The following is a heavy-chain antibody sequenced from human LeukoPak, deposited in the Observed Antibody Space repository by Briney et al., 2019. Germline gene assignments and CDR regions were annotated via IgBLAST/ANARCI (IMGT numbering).Heavy chain of an antibody. CDR3: ASWYSGSYLNLSYYYYYMDV. Sequence: SETLSLTCTVSGVSISSYYWSWIRQPPGKGLEWIGYIYYSGSTNYNPSLKSRVTISVDTSKNQFSLKLSSVTAADTAVYYCASWYSGSYLNLSYYYYYMDVWGKGTTVTISS. D-gene: IGHD1-26*01. J-gene: IGHJ6*03. V-gene: IGHV4-59*01. CDR2: IYYSGST. CDR1: GVSISSYY.